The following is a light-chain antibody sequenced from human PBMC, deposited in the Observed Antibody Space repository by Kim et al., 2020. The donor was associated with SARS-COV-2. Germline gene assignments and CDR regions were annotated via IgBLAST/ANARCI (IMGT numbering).Light chain of an antibody. V-gene: IGLV2-11*03. CDR3: CSYAGRRFV. CDR1: NRFVGAYRY. Sequence: PRHSLTVFCTGANRFVGAYRYVCWYRQHPGRAPKLTIYEVTERPSGAPNRFSGSKSGNTATLTISGLQAEDEADYHGCSYAGRRFVFASGTSFTVL. CDR2: EVT. J-gene: IGLJ1*01.